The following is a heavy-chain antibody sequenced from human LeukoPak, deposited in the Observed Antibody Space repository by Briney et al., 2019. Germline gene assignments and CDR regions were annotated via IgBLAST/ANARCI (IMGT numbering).Heavy chain of an antibody. J-gene: IGHJ4*02. Sequence: ASVKVSCKVSGYTLTELSMHWVRQAPGKGLEWMGGFDPEDGETIYAQKFQGRVTITADKSTSTAYMELSSLRSEDTAVYYCARDVEGLDYWGQGTLVTVSS. CDR2: FDPEDGET. CDR1: GYTLTELS. V-gene: IGHV1-24*01. CDR3: ARDVEGLDY. D-gene: IGHD1-1*01.